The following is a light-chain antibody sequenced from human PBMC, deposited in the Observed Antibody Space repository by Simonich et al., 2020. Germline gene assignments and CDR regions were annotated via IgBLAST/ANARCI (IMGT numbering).Light chain of an antibody. Sequence: DIVMTQYPATLSVSPGARATLSCRASQSVSSNLAWYQQKPGQAPRLLIYGASTRATGIPASFSGSGSGTEFTLTISSMQSEDFAVYYCQQYNNWPRTFGQGTKVEIK. CDR2: GAS. V-gene: IGKV3-15*01. CDR1: QSVSSN. J-gene: IGKJ1*01. CDR3: QQYNNWPRT.